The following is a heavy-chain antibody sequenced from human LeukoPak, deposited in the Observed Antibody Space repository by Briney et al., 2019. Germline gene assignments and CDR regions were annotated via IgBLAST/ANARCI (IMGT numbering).Heavy chain of an antibody. CDR3: AKVGKTENYYGSGRFSYYYYMDV. V-gene: IGHV3-11*04. D-gene: IGHD3-10*01. Sequence: GGSLRLSCAASGFTFSDYYMSWIRQAPGKGLEWVSYISSSGSTIYYADSVKGRFTISRDNSKNTLYLQMNSLRAEDTALYYCAKVGKTENYYGSGRFSYYYYMDVWGKGATVTISS. CDR2: ISSSGSTI. CDR1: GFTFSDYY. J-gene: IGHJ6*03.